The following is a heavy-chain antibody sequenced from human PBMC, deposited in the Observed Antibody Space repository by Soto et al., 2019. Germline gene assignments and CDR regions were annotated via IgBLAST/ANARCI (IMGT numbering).Heavy chain of an antibody. CDR1: GYTFTSYD. CDR3: ARHWSKAEENYYYYGMDV. Sequence: ASVKVSCKASGYTFTSYDINWVRQATGQGLEWMGWMNPNSGNTGYAQKFQGRVTMTRNTSISTAYMELSSLRSEDTAVYYCARHWSKAEENYYYYGMDVWGQGTTVTVSS. J-gene: IGHJ6*02. V-gene: IGHV1-8*01. D-gene: IGHD2-8*02. CDR2: MNPNSGNT.